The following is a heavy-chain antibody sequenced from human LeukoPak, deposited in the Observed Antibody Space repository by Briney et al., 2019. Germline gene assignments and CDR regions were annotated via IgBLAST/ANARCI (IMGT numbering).Heavy chain of an antibody. Sequence: GGSLRLSCAASGFSFSSYAMIWVRQAPGKGLEWVSSISDSGGNSFYIDSVKGRFTISRDNSKNTLYLQVNSLRAEDTAVYYCAREIGDYDYFDYWGQGTLVTGSS. CDR3: AREIGDYDYFDY. V-gene: IGHV3-23*01. CDR2: ISDSGGNS. CDR1: GFSFSSYA. J-gene: IGHJ4*02. D-gene: IGHD4-17*01.